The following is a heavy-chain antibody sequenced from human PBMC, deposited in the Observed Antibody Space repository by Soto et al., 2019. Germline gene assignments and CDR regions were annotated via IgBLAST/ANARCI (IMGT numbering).Heavy chain of an antibody. CDR3: ARSLGFCISTSCYPDAFDI. Sequence: SETLSLTCTVSGGSISSSSYYWGWIRQPPGKGLEWIGSIYYSGSTYYNPSLKSRVTISVDTSKNQFSLKLSSVTAADTAVYYCARSLGFCISTSCYPDAFDIWGQGTMVT. V-gene: IGHV4-39*01. CDR2: IYYSGST. J-gene: IGHJ3*02. D-gene: IGHD2-2*01. CDR1: GGSISSSSYY.